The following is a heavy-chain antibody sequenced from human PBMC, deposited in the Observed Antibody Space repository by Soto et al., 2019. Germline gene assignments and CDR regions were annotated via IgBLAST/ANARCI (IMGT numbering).Heavy chain of an antibody. V-gene: IGHV1-46*01. CDR1: GYTFTSYY. D-gene: IGHD6-6*01. Sequence: ASVKVSCKASGYTFTSYYMHWVRQAPGQGLEWMGIINPSGGSTSYAQKFQGRVTMTRDTSTSTVYMELSSLRSEDTAVYYCARDPFIAARMCRELGSLLNYGMAGWGQETKVTV. CDR2: INPSGGST. CDR3: ARDPFIAARMCRELGSLLNYGMAG. J-gene: IGHJ6*02.